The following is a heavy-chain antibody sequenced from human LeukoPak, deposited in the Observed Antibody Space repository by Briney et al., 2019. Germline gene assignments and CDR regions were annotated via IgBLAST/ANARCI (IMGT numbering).Heavy chain of an antibody. Sequence: GESLKISCKGSGYSFTSYWIGWVRQMPGKGLEWMGIIYPGDSDTRYSPSFQGQVTISADKSISTAYLQWSSLKASDTAMYYCARRGSGWEPPLGAFDIWGQGTMVTVSS. CDR2: IYPGDSDT. J-gene: IGHJ3*02. D-gene: IGHD1-26*01. V-gene: IGHV5-51*01. CDR3: ARRGSGWEPPLGAFDI. CDR1: GYSFTSYW.